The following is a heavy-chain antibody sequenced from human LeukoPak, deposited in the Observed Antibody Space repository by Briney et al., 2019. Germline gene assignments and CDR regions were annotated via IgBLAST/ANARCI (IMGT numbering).Heavy chain of an antibody. J-gene: IGHJ4*02. Sequence: GGSLRLSCVASGFTFSSNWMHWVRQAPGKGLVWVSRINEDGRTTNYADSVKGRFTISRDNAKNTLYLQMNSLRAEDTAMYHCVRDLGGRSGHWGRGPLVTVSS. D-gene: IGHD1-26*01. V-gene: IGHV3-74*01. CDR3: VRDLGGRSGH. CDR1: GFTFSSNW. CDR2: INEDGRTT.